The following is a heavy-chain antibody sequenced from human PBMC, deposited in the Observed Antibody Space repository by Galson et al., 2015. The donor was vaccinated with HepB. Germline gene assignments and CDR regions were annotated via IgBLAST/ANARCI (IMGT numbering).Heavy chain of an antibody. CDR3: ATGYSYGLLPFDI. D-gene: IGHD5-18*01. J-gene: IGHJ3*02. CDR2: FDPEDGET. V-gene: IGHV1-24*01. Sequence: SVKVSCKVSGYTLTELSIHWVRQAPGKGLEWMGGFDPEDGETIYAQKFQGRVTMTEGTSTDTAYMELSSLRSEDTAVYYCATGYSYGLLPFDIWGQGTMVTVSS. CDR1: GYTLTELS.